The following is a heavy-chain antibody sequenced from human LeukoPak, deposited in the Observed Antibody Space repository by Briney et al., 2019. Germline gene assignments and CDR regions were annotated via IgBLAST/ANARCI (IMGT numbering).Heavy chain of an antibody. CDR3: AKVLLRLGELSPFDY. CDR2: ISYDGSNK. Sequence: GGSLRLSCAASGFTFSSYGMQWVRQAPGKGLEWVAVISYDGSNKYYADSLKGRFTISRDNYKNTLYLEMNSLRAEDTAVYYCAKVLLRLGELSPFDYWGQGTLVTVSS. D-gene: IGHD3-16*02. J-gene: IGHJ4*02. V-gene: IGHV3-30*18. CDR1: GFTFSSYG.